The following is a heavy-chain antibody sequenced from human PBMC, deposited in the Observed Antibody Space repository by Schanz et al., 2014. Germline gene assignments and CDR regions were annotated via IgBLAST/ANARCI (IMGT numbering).Heavy chain of an antibody. Sequence: EVQLVESGGGVVHPGGSLRLSCAASGFTFSSYWMHWVRQAPGKGLVWVSRIQSDGSITTYADSVKGRFAISRDNAKNTLYLQMNSLRAEDTAVYFCAKDRWRATVMVDAFDIWGQGTKVTVSS. CDR3: AKDRWRATVMVDAFDI. CDR2: IQSDGSIT. D-gene: IGHD4-4*01. CDR1: GFTFSSYW. V-gene: IGHV3-74*01. J-gene: IGHJ3*02.